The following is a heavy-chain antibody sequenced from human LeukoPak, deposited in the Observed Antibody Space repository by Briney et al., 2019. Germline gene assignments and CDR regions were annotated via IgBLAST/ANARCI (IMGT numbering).Heavy chain of an antibody. CDR1: GFTFSSYS. CDR3: ARYDFILISYFDL. D-gene: IGHD3-3*01. J-gene: IGHJ2*01. V-gene: IGHV3-21*04. Sequence: GGSLRLSCAVSGFTFSSYSMNWVRQAPGKGLEWVSCISSSSTYIYYADSVKGRFTISRDNAKNTLYLQMNSLRAEDTAVYHCARYDFILISYFDLWGRGTLVAVSS. CDR2: ISSSSTYI.